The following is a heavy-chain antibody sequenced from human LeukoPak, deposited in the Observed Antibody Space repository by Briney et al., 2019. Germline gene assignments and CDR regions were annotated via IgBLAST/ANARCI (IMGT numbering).Heavy chain of an antibody. CDR1: GYSISSGYY. CDR3: ARDPTLGAGNYYHAMDV. D-gene: IGHD3-16*01. J-gene: IGHJ6*04. CDR2: IYHGGNT. Sequence: PSETLSLTCTVSGYSISSGYYWGWIRQSPGKGLEWIGSIYHGGNTYYNPSLKSRATISVDTSENQFILKLSSVTAADTAVYYCARDPTLGAGNYYHAMDVWGIGTTVTVSS. V-gene: IGHV4-38-2*02.